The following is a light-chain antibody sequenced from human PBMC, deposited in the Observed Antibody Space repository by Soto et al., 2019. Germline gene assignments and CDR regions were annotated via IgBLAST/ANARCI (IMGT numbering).Light chain of an antibody. CDR2: AAS. CDR3: QQYNKWPLFT. J-gene: IGKJ3*01. V-gene: IGKV3-15*01. Sequence: EIVMTQSPVTLSVSPGERATLSCRASQSVSSNLAWYQQKPGQAPRLLIYAASTRATGIPARFSGSGSGTEFTLTIGRLQSEDFAVYYCQQYNKWPLFTFGPGTKVDIK. CDR1: QSVSSN.